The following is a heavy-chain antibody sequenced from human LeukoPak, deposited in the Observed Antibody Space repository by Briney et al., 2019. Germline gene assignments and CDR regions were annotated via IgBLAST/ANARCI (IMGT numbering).Heavy chain of an antibody. CDR2: IYYSGST. Sequence: KASETLSLTCTVSGGSISTYYWSWIRQPPGKGLEWIGSIYYSGSTNYNPSLKSRVTISVDTSKTQFSLKLSSVTAADTAVYYCAREGDSSSYFDYWGQGTLVTVSS. D-gene: IGHD6-13*01. CDR1: GGSISTYY. V-gene: IGHV4-59*01. J-gene: IGHJ4*02. CDR3: AREGDSSSYFDY.